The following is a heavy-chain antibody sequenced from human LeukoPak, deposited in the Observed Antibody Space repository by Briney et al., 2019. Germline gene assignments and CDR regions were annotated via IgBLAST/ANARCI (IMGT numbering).Heavy chain of an antibody. CDR1: GFTFDDYA. V-gene: IGHV3-9*01. Sequence: PGGSLRLSCAASGFTFDDYAMHWVRQAPGKGLEWVSGISWNSGSIGYADSVKGRFTISRDNAKNSLYLQMNSLRAEDTALYYCAKDVGYCSSTSCYRAGNYYGMDVWGQGTTVTVSS. D-gene: IGHD2-2*01. J-gene: IGHJ6*02. CDR2: ISWNSGSI. CDR3: AKDVGYCSSTSCYRAGNYYGMDV.